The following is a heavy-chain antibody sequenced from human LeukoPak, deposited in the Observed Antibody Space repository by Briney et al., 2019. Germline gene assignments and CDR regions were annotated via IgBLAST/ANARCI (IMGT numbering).Heavy chain of an antibody. Sequence: SVKVSCKASGGTFSSYTISWVRQAPGQGLEWMGRIIPILGIANYAQKFQGRVTITADKSTSTAYMELSSLRSEVTAVYYCASGYYDFWSGYGRGAWGQGTPVTVSS. CDR3: ASGYYDFWSGYGRGA. J-gene: IGHJ5*02. CDR2: IIPILGIA. V-gene: IGHV1-69*02. D-gene: IGHD3-3*01. CDR1: GGTFSSYT.